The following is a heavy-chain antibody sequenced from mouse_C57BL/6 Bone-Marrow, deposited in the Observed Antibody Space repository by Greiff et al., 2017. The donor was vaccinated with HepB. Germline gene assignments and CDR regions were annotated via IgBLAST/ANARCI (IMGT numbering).Heavy chain of an antibody. CDR2: IWSGGST. J-gene: IGHJ3*01. CDR1: GFSLTSYG. CDR3: AKSPPLGWSGPGFAY. V-gene: IGHV2-4*01. Sequence: QVQLKQSGPGLVRPSQSLSITCTVSGFSLTSYGVHWVRQPPGKGLEWLGVIWSGGSTDYNAAFISRLSISKDNSKSQVFFKMNSLQADDTAIYCGAKSPPLGWSGPGFAYGGQGTLVTVSA. D-gene: IGHD2-3*01.